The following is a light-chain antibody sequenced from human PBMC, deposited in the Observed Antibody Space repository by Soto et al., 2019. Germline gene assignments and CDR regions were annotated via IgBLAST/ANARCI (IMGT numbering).Light chain of an antibody. CDR2: GAS. CDR1: QSVSSNY. Sequence: ESVLTHSPGTLSLSPGERATLSCRASQSVSSNYLAWYQQKPGQAPRLLIYGASTRATGTTDRFSGSGPGKDFTLTRSRLEPEDSEVYHCQQYGSSPTWKFGPATKV. CDR3: QQYGSSPTWK. V-gene: IGKV3-20*01. J-gene: IGKJ1*01.